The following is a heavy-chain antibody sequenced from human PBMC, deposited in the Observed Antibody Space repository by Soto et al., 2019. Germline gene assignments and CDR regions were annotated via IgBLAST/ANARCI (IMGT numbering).Heavy chain of an antibody. CDR2: IYYSGST. CDR1: GGSISSSSYY. V-gene: IGHV4-39*01. D-gene: IGHD3-16*01. CDR3: ARQGDNWFDP. Sequence: SETLSLTCTVSGGSISSSSYYWGWIRQPPGKGLEWIGSIYYSGSTYYNPSLKSRVTISVGTSKNQFSLKLSSVTAADTAVYYCARQGDNWFDPWGQGTLVTVSS. J-gene: IGHJ5*02.